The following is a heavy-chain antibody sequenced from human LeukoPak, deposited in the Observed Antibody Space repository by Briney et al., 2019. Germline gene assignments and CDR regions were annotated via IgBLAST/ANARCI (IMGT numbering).Heavy chain of an antibody. CDR1: GVSISSYY. J-gene: IGHJ4*02. D-gene: IGHD3-22*01. Sequence: PSETLSLTCSVSGVSISSYYWSWVRQPPGKGLEWIGYMYSSGRNNYNSSLKSRVTIALDTSQNQFSLKLRSVTAADTAVYYCARAWSDGTGYFIDFWGQGILGAVSS. CDR3: ARAWSDGTGYFIDF. V-gene: IGHV4-59*01. CDR2: MYSSGRN.